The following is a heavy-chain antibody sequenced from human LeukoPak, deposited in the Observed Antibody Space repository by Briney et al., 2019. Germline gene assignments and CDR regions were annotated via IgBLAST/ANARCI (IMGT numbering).Heavy chain of an antibody. J-gene: IGHJ4*02. CDR3: ARNGDGHFDY. V-gene: IGHV3-21*01. D-gene: IGHD7-27*01. CDR2: ISRSSSDI. CDR1: GFTFSSYR. Sequence: GGSLRLSCAASGFTFSSYRMNWVRQAPGKGLEWVSSISRSSSDIYYADSVKGRFTISRDNAKNSLYLQMNSLRAEDTAVYYCARNGDGHFDYWGQGTLVTVSS.